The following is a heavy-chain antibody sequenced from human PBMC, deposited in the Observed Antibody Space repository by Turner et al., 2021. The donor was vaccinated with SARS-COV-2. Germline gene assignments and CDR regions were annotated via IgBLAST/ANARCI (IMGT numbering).Heavy chain of an antibody. CDR2: INHGEST. J-gene: IGHJ5*02. CDR1: GGSFSGYY. Sequence: QVQLQQWGAGLLKPSETLSLTCAVYGGSFSGYYWSWIRQPPGKGLEWIGEINHGESTNYNPSLKSRVTISVDTSKNQFSLNLTSVTAADTAIYYCARETVNNWVDPWGQGTLVTVSS. D-gene: IGHD2-21*02. V-gene: IGHV4-34*01. CDR3: ARETVNNWVDP.